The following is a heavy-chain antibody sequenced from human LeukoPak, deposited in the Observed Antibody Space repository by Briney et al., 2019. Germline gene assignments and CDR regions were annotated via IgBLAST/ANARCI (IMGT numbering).Heavy chain of an antibody. CDR1: GFTFSSYA. Sequence: GGSLRLSCAAYGFTFSSYAMSWVRQAPGKGLEWVSAISDSGGRIYYADSVKGRFTISRDNSKNTLYLQMNSLRAEDTAVYYCAKVLIWTYGSGNYYKGAFDIWGQGTMVTVFS. V-gene: IGHV3-23*01. J-gene: IGHJ3*02. CDR3: AKVLIWTYGSGNYYKGAFDI. D-gene: IGHD3-10*01. CDR2: ISDSGGRI.